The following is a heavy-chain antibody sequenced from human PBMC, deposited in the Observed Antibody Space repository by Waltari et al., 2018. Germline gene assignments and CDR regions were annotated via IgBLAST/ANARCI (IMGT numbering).Heavy chain of an antibody. CDR2: ISGRGGST. D-gene: IGHD6-13*01. CDR3: AKPYSSSWYGIADYYYYGMDV. CDR1: GFTFSSYA. V-gene: IGHV3-23*01. J-gene: IGHJ6*02. Sequence: EVQLLESGGGLVQPGGSLRLSCAASGFTFSSYAMSWVRQAPGKGLEWVSAISGRGGSTYYADAVKGRFTISRDNSKNTLYLQMNSLRAEDTAVYYCAKPYSSSWYGIADYYYYGMDVWGQGTTVTVSS.